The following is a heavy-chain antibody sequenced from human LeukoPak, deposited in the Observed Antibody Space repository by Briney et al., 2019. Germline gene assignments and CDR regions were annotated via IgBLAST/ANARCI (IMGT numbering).Heavy chain of an antibody. V-gene: IGHV1-8*03. CDR2: MNPNSGNT. J-gene: IGHJ3*02. CDR3: ARVPSTTVTTPTAGAFDI. CDR1: GYTFTSYD. Sequence: ASVKVSCKASGYTFTSYDINWVRQATGQGLEWMGWMNPNSGNTGYAQKFQGRVTITRNTSISTAYMELSSLRSEDTAVYYCARVPSTTVTTPTAGAFDIWGQGTMVTVSS. D-gene: IGHD4-17*01.